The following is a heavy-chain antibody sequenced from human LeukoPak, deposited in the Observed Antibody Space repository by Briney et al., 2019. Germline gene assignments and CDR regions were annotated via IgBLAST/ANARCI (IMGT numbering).Heavy chain of an antibody. CDR3: ARDRVGAPDY. CDR2: ISSSGNTI. V-gene: IGHV3-11*01. J-gene: IGHJ4*02. CDR1: GFTFSDYY. D-gene: IGHD1-26*01. Sequence: GGSLRLSCVGSGFTFSDYYMSWTRQAPGKGLEWVSYISSSGNTIYYADSVKGRFTISRDNVKKSLYLQMNSLRAEDTAVYYCARDRVGAPDYWGQGTLVTVSS.